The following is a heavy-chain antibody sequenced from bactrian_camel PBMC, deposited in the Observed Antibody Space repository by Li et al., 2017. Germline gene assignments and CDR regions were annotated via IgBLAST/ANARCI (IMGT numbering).Heavy chain of an antibody. J-gene: IGHJ4*01. D-gene: IGHD1*01. CDR3: AADRPGSMVYVLSC. CDR1: GFTFGDYW. V-gene: IGHV3S25*01. Sequence: QLVESGGGSVETGGSLRLSCVTSGFTFGDYWMSWVRQAPGKGLEWVSSISGDGTTYYAESVRGRFTISKDIAKNMVSLQMDSLKPEDTAVYYCAADRPGSMVYVLSCWGQGTQVTVS. CDR2: SISGDGTT.